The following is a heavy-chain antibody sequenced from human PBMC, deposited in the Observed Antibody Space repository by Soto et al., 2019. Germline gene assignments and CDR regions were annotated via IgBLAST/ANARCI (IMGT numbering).Heavy chain of an antibody. V-gene: IGHV4-59*01. CDR3: ARRSYSSAYYYFDY. D-gene: IGHD6-19*01. CDR2: IYYSGST. CDR1: GGSISNYY. Sequence: SETLSLTCTVSGGSISNYYCSWIRQPPGKGLEWIGDIYYSGSTNYNPSLNSRVTMSVDTSKNQFSLKLNSVTAADTAVYYCARRSYSSAYYYFDYWGQGTLVTVSS. J-gene: IGHJ4*02.